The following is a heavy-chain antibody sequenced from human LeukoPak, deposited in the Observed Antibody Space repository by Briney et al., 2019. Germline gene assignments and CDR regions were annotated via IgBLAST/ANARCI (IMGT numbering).Heavy chain of an antibody. Sequence: PSETLSLTCSVSGGSISSYYWSWIRQPPGKGLEWIGYIHYSGSTNYNPSLKSRVTISVDTSKNQFSLKLSSVTAADTAVYYCARPDDNSGYFHWGQGTLVTVSS. CDR1: GGSISSYY. J-gene: IGHJ4*02. CDR2: IHYSGST. CDR3: ARPDDNSGYFH. V-gene: IGHV4-59*08. D-gene: IGHD3-22*01.